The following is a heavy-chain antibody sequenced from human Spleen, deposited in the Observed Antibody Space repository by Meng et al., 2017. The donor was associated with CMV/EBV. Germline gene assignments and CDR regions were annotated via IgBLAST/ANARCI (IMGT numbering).Heavy chain of an antibody. CDR2: INSEGTSR. V-gene: IGHV3-74*01. CDR3: AKDDAYGSGTYYRPYYGMDV. J-gene: IGHJ6*02. D-gene: IGHD3-10*01. Sequence: LSLTCAASGFTFSNYWMHWVRQAPGKGLVWVSRINSEGTSRSYAGSVKGRLTTSRDNAKNTLYLQMNSLRVEDTAVYYCAKDDAYGSGTYYRPYYGMDVWGQGTTVTVSS. CDR1: GFTFSNYW.